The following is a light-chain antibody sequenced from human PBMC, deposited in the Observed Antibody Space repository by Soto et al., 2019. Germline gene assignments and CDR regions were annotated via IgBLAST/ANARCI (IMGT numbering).Light chain of an antibody. V-gene: IGKV3-15*01. CDR3: QQSNIWPPVT. J-gene: IGKJ5*01. CDR2: GAS. CDR1: QSVSIN. Sequence: EIVMPQSPATMSVSPGERGTVSCRASQSVSINVAWYQQKPGQAPRLLIYGASTRAAGVPARFSGSGSGTEFTLAISSLQSEDSAIYYCQQSNIWPPVTVGKGTRLEIK.